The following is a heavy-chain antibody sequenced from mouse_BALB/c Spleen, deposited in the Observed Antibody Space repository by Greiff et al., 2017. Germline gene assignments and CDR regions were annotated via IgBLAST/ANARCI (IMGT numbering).Heavy chain of an antibody. D-gene: IGHD4-1*01. CDR3: ARNWDSHFDY. CDR1: GFNIKDYY. Sequence: EVKLQESGAELVRPGALVKLSCKASGFNIKDYYMHWVKQRPEQGLEWIGWIDPENGNTIYDPKFQGKASITADTSSNTAYLQLSSLTSEDTAVYYCARNWDSHFDYWGQGTTLTVSS. CDR2: IDPENGNT. V-gene: IGHV14-1*02. J-gene: IGHJ2*01.